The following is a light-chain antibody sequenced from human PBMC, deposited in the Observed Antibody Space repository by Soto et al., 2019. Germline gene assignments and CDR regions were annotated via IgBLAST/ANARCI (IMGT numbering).Light chain of an antibody. CDR2: ATS. CDR1: QTVSTY. V-gene: IGKV1-39*01. J-gene: IGKJ1*01. Sequence: DTQMTQSPSSLSASVGDRISITCRASQTVSTYLNWYQQKPGKAPTLLISATSTLQSGVPSRISGRGSETEFTLTITSLQPEDFATYYCQQTYTTPRTFGQGTKVDIK. CDR3: QQTYTTPRT.